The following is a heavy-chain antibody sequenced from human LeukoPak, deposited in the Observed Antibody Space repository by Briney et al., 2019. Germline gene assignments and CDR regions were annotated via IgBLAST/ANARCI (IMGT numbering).Heavy chain of an antibody. CDR2: IYYSGST. V-gene: IGHV4-30-4*01. Sequence: SETLSLTCTVSGGSISSYYWSWIRQPPGKGLEWIGYIYYSGSTYYNPSLKSRVTISVDTSKNQFSLKLSSVTAADTAVYYCARAVSRQMITVSSAFDIWGQRTMVTVSS. J-gene: IGHJ3*02. CDR3: ARAVSRQMITVSSAFDI. CDR1: GGSISSYY. D-gene: IGHD3-16*01.